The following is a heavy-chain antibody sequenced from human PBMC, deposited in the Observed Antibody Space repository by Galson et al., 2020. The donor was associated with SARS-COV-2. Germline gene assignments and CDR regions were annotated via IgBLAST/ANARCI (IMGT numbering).Heavy chain of an antibody. J-gene: IGHJ6*03. CDR3: ARQYCSSTSCYGGTYYYYMDV. Sequence: SETLSLTCTVSGGSISSSSYYWGWIRQPPGKGLEWIGSIYYSGSTYYNPSLKSRVTISVDTSKNQFSLKLSSVTAADTAVYYCARQYCSSTSCYGGTYYYYMDVWGKGTTVTVSS. D-gene: IGHD2-2*01. V-gene: IGHV4-39*01. CDR2: IYYSGST. CDR1: GGSISSSSYY.